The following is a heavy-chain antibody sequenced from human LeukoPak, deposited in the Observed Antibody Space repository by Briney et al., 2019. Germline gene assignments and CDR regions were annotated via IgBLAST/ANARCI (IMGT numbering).Heavy chain of an antibody. CDR3: ARDTCDGVSCYNWFDP. CDR1: GYSFTDYY. J-gene: IGHJ5*02. CDR2: INPNRGGT. V-gene: IGHV1-2*02. Sequence: ASVKVSCKASGYSFTDYYIHWARQAPGQGLEWMGWINPNRGGTSYAQRFQGRVTMTRDTSITTAYMELSSLRSDDTAMYYCARDTCDGVSCYNWFDPWGQGTLVTVSS. D-gene: IGHD4-17*01.